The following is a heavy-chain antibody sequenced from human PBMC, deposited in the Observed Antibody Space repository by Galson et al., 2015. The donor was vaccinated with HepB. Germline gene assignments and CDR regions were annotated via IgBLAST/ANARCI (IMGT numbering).Heavy chain of an antibody. CDR1: GYTFTSYA. V-gene: IGHV1-3*01. Sequence: SVKVSCKASGYTFTSYAMHWVRQAPGQRLEWMGWINAGNGNTKYSQKFQGRVTITRDTSASTAYMELSSLRSEDTAVYYCARPRGYSSGSYDYWGQGTLVTVSS. D-gene: IGHD6-19*01. J-gene: IGHJ4*02. CDR2: INAGNGNT. CDR3: ARPRGYSSGSYDY.